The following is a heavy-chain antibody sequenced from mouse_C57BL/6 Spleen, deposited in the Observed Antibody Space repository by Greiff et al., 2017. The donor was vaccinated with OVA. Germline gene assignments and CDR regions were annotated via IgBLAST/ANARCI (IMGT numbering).Heavy chain of an antibody. CDR3: ARKSNYSYYYAMDY. Sequence: VKLMESGPELVKPGASVKISCKASGYAFSSSWMNWVKQRPGKGLEWIGRIYPGDGDTNYNGKFKGKATLTADKSSSTAYMQLSSLTSEDSAVYFCARKSNYSYYYAMDYWGQGTSVTVSS. CDR1: GYAFSSSW. CDR2: IYPGDGDT. V-gene: IGHV1-82*01. J-gene: IGHJ4*01. D-gene: IGHD2-5*01.